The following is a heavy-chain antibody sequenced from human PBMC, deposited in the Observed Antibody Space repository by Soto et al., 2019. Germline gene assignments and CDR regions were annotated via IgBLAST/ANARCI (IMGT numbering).Heavy chain of an antibody. CDR2: IYYSGST. V-gene: IGHV4-59*01. Sequence: SETLSLTCTVSGGSISTYYWSWIRQPPGKGLECIGYIYYSGSTNYNPSLKSRVTISVDTSKNQFSLKLSSLTAADTAVYYCARTPMGTYYFEYWGQGALVTVSS. CDR3: ARTPMGTYYFEY. J-gene: IGHJ4*02. CDR1: GGSISTYY. D-gene: IGHD5-18*01.